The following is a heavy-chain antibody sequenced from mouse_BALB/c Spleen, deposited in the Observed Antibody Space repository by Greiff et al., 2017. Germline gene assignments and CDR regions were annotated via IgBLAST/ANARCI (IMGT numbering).Heavy chain of an antibody. D-gene: IGHD1-1*01. CDR3: ARQYYGSAMDY. J-gene: IGHJ4*01. Sequence: QVQLQQSGAELAKPGASVKMSCKASGYTFTSYWMHWVKQRPGQGLEWIGYINPSTGYTEYNQKFKDKATLTAYKSSSTAYMQLSSLTSEDSAVYYCARQYYGSAMDYRGQGTSVTVS. V-gene: IGHV1-7*01. CDR1: GYTFTSYW. CDR2: INPSTGYT.